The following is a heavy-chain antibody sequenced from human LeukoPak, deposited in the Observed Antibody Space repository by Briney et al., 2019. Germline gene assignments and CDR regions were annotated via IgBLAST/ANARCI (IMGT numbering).Heavy chain of an antibody. CDR1: GFTFSSYS. J-gene: IGHJ4*02. Sequence: GRSLRLSCAASGFTFSSYSMNWVSQAPGKGLEWVSYISSTGAIHYADSVKGRFTISRDNAKNSLYLEMNTLRAEDTAVYYCARDYDWGFDYWGQGTLVTVSS. CDR2: ISSTGAI. D-gene: IGHD7-27*01. V-gene: IGHV3-48*04. CDR3: ARDYDWGFDY.